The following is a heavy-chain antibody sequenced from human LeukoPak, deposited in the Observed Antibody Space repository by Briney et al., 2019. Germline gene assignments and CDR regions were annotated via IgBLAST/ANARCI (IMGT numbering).Heavy chain of an antibody. J-gene: IGHJ4*02. CDR2: ISSSSSYT. D-gene: IGHD4-17*01. V-gene: IGHV3-11*06. CDR3: ARMLLRDYGDYYFDY. Sequence: HGGSMTLSCAASGFTFSNYYMSWIRQAPGKGLEWVSYISSSSSYTSYADSVKGRFTISRDNAKNSLYLQMNSLRAEDTAVYYCARMLLRDYGDYYFDYWGQGTLVTVSS. CDR1: GFTFSNYY.